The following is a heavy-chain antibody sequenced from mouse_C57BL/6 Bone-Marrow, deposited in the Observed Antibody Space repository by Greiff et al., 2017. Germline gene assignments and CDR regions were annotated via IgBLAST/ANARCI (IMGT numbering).Heavy chain of an antibody. CDR2: ISNLAYSI. J-gene: IGHJ4*01. V-gene: IGHV5-15*01. CDR3: ARDGQGAMDY. Sequence: EVQRVESGGGLVQPGGSLKLSCAASGFTFRDYGMAWVRQAPRKGPEWVAFISNLAYSIYYADTVTGRFTISRGNAKNTLYLEMSSLRYEDTAMYYCARDGQGAMDYWGQGTSVTVSS. CDR1: GFTFRDYG. D-gene: IGHD2-3*01.